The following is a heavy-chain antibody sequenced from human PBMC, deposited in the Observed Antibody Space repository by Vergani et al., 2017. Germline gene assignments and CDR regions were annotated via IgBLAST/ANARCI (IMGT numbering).Heavy chain of an antibody. D-gene: IGHD5-12*01. Sequence: EVQLVQSGAEVKKPGESLRISCKGSGYSFTSSWISWVRQMPGKGLEWMGRIDPSDSYTNYSPSFQGHVTISADKSISTAYMQWSSLKASDTAMYYCAIHPRGYSGWPNYWGQGTLVTVSS. V-gene: IGHV5-10-1*01. CDR3: AIHPRGYSGWPNY. CDR1: GYSFTSSW. J-gene: IGHJ4*02. CDR2: IDPSDSYT.